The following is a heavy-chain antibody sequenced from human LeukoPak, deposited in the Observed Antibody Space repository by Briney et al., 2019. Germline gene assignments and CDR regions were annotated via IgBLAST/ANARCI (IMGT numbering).Heavy chain of an antibody. CDR2: IKPNSGGT. Sequence: ASVKVSCKASGYTFTGYYIHWVRQAPGQGLEWMGWIKPNSGGTNYAQNFQGRVTMTRDTSASTVYMELSSLRSEDTAIYYCARIRNGYNDAYDIWGQGTVVTVPS. CDR1: GYTFTGYY. V-gene: IGHV1-2*02. J-gene: IGHJ3*02. CDR3: ARIRNGYNDAYDI. D-gene: IGHD5-24*01.